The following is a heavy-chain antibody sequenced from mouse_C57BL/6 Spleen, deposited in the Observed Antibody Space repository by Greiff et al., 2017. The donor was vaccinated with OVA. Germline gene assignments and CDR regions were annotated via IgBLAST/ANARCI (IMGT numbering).Heavy chain of an antibody. CDR1: GYTFTSYG. V-gene: IGHV1-81*01. CDR2: IYPRSGNT. D-gene: IGHD1-1*01. Sequence: QVQLQQSGAELARPGASVKLSCKASGYTFTSYGISWVKQRTGQGLEWIGEIYPRSGNTYYNEKFKGKATLTADKSSSTAYMELRSLTAEDSAVDFCARHYGSSYYFDYWGQGTTLTVSS. CDR3: ARHYGSSYYFDY. J-gene: IGHJ2*01.